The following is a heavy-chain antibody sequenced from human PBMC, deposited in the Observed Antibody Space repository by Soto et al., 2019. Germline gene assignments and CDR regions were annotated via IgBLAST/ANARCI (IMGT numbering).Heavy chain of an antibody. CDR2: ISGSGGST. Sequence: EVQLLESGGGLVQPGGSLRLSCAASGFTFSSYAMSWVRQAPGKGLEWVSAISGSGGSTYYEDSVKGRFTISRDNSKNTLYLQMNSLRAEDTAVYYCAIPGYSSSWGSFDPWGQGTLVTVSS. D-gene: IGHD6-13*01. CDR3: AIPGYSSSWGSFDP. CDR1: GFTFSSYA. J-gene: IGHJ5*02. V-gene: IGHV3-23*01.